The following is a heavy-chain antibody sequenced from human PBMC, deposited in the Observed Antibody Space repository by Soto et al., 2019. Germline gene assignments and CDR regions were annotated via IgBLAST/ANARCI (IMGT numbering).Heavy chain of an antibody. CDR1: GFTFSSYS. Sequence: GGSLRLSCAASGFTFSSYSMNWVRQAPGKGLEWVSSISSSSSYIYYADSVKGRFTISRDNAKNSLYLQMNSLRAEDTAVYYCARDAYDILTGPPPGWFDPWGQGTLVTVSS. V-gene: IGHV3-21*01. CDR3: ARDAYDILTGPPPGWFDP. J-gene: IGHJ5*02. CDR2: ISSSSSYI. D-gene: IGHD3-9*01.